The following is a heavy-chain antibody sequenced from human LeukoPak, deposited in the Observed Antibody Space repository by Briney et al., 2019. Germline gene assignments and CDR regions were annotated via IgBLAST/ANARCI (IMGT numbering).Heavy chain of an antibody. CDR3: ARDAVGATSLYDAFDI. D-gene: IGHD1-26*01. CDR1: GGSISGYY. J-gene: IGHJ3*02. V-gene: IGHV4-38-2*02. CDR2: IYHSGST. Sequence: SETLSLTCTVSGGSISGYYWGWIRQPPGKGLEWIGSIYHSGSTYYNPSLKSRVTISVDTSKNQFSLKLSSVTAADTAVYYCARDAVGATSLYDAFDIWGQGTMVTVSS.